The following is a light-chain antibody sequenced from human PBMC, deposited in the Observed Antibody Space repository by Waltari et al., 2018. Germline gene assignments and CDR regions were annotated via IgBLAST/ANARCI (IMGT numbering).Light chain of an antibody. CDR3: GTWDSSLNVEL. CDR1: SSNIGKNL. CDR2: ESN. V-gene: IGLV1-51*01. Sequence: QSVLTQPPSVSAAPGQKVTISCSGSSSNIGKNLVSLYQHLPGTAPKLLIYESNKRPSGIPDRFSGSTSGTTATLGITGLQTGDEADYYCGTWDSSLNVELIGGGTKLTVL. J-gene: IGLJ2*01.